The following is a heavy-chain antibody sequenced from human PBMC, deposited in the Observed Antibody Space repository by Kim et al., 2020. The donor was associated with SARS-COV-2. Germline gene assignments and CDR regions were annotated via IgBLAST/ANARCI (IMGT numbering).Heavy chain of an antibody. CDR3: AKDPHSDYDWYFDL. CDR1: GFTFDDYA. Sequence: GGSLRLSCAASGFTFDDYAMHWVRQAPGKGLEWVSGISWNSGSIGYADSVKGRFTISRDNAKNSLYLQMNSLRAEDTALYYCAKDPHSDYDWYFDLWGRGTMVTVSS. V-gene: IGHV3-9*01. CDR2: ISWNSGSI. J-gene: IGHJ2*01. D-gene: IGHD4-4*01.